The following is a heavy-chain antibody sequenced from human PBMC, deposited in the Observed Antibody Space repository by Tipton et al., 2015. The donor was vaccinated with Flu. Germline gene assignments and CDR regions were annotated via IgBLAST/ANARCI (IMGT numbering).Heavy chain of an antibody. J-gene: IGHJ6*02. CDR3: ARARAPYYYYAMDV. V-gene: IGHV4-61*01. CDR1: GDSISSDYY. Sequence: TLSLTCAVSGDSISSDYYWSWIRQPPGKGLEWIGYIYYSGGTNYNPSLQSRLSISVDSSKNQLSLKLTSVTAADTAVYYCARARAPYYYYAMDVWGQGP. CDR2: IYYSGGT. D-gene: IGHD3-10*01.